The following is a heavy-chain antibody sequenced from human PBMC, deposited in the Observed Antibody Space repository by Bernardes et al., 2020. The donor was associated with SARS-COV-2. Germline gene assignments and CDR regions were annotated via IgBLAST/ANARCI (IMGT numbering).Heavy chain of an antibody. CDR2: IKRDGSKP. J-gene: IGHJ6*02. V-gene: IGHV3-7*03. CDR1: RFNFSNHW. CDR3: ARSAGMDV. Sequence: GASLRLSCAGSRFNFSNHWMTWVRQAPGKGLAWVANIKRDGSKPYYVDSVKGRFTISRDNAKNLVFLQMNSLRAEDTAVFYCARSAGMDVWGQGTMVTVSS.